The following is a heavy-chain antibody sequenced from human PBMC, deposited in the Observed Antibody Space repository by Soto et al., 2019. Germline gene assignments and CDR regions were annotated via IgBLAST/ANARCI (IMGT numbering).Heavy chain of an antibody. CDR3: ARDRGIVVVVAATSRRSPVGRSRNWFDP. D-gene: IGHD2-15*01. J-gene: IGHJ5*02. V-gene: IGHV1-2*02. Sequence: QVQLVQSGAEVKKPGASVKVSCKASGYTFTGYYMHWVRQAPGQGLEWMGWINPNSGGTNYAQKFQGRVTMTRDTSISTAYMELSRLRSDDTAVYYCARDRGIVVVVAATSRRSPVGRSRNWFDPWGQGTLVTVSS. CDR1: GYTFTGYY. CDR2: INPNSGGT.